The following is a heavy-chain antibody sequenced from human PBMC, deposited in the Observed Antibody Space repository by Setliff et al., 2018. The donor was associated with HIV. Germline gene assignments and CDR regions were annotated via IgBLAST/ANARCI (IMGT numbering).Heavy chain of an antibody. Sequence: SETLSLTCAVYNGSFSEYYWTWVRQPPGKELEWIGEISHGGRSTYNPSLKSRVAISVDTSKNQFSLKLNTVTAADTALYYCARIKAFGSGSYPLDFWGQGTPVTVSS. CDR1: NGSFSEYY. D-gene: IGHD3-10*01. CDR3: ARIKAFGSGSYPLDF. CDR2: ISHGGRS. J-gene: IGHJ4*02. V-gene: IGHV4-34*01.